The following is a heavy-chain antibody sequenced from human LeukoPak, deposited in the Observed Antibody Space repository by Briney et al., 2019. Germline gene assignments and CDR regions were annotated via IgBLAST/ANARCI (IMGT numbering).Heavy chain of an antibody. D-gene: IGHD3-22*01. Sequence: GGSLRLSCAASGFTFSSYSMNWVRQAPGKGLEWVSSICSSSSYIYYADSVKGRFTISRDNDKNSLYLQIHSMRAEDAAVLYCARGDSSGSDYWGQGTLVTVSS. V-gene: IGHV3-21*01. CDR2: ICSSSSYI. J-gene: IGHJ4*02. CDR1: GFTFSSYS. CDR3: ARGDSSGSDY.